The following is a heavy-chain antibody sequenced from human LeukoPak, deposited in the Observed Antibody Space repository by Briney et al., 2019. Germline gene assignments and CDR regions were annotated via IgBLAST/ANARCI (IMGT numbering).Heavy chain of an antibody. Sequence: ASVKVSCKASGYTFTSYGISWVRQAPGQGLEWMGGIIPIFGTANYAQKFQGRVTITTDESTSTAYKELSSLRSEDTAVYYCARGDIVVVPAAIGREAGYFDYWGQGTLVTVSS. V-gene: IGHV1-69*05. CDR3: ARGDIVVVPAAIGREAGYFDY. CDR1: GYTFTSYG. D-gene: IGHD2-2*02. J-gene: IGHJ4*02. CDR2: IIPIFGTA.